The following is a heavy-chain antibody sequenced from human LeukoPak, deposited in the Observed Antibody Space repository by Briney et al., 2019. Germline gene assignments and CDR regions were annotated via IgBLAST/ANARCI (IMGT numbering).Heavy chain of an antibody. D-gene: IGHD3-10*01. CDR3: ARLGVPYYYYYMDV. J-gene: IGHJ6*03. V-gene: IGHV7-4-1*02. Sequence: ASVKVSCKASGYTFTSYFMNWVRRAPGQGLEWMGWINTNTGNPTYAQGFTGRFVFSLDTSVSTAYLQINSLKAEDTAVYYCARLGVPYYYYYMDVWGKGTTVIVSS. CDR1: GYTFTSYF. CDR2: INTNTGNP.